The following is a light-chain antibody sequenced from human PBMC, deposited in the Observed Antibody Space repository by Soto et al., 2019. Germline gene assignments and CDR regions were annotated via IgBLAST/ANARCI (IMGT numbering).Light chain of an antibody. CDR2: INN. Sequence: QSVLTQPPSASGTPGQRVTISCSGRSSNIGSNYVNWYQQLSGTAPKLVIYINNQRPSGIPDRFSGSKSGTSASLAISGLQSEDEAEYYCATWDDSLNGWVFGGGTKLTVL. CDR1: SSNIGSNY. J-gene: IGLJ3*02. CDR3: ATWDDSLNGWV. V-gene: IGLV1-44*01.